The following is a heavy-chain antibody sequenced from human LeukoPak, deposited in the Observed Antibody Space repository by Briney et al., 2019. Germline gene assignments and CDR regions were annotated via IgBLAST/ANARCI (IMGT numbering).Heavy chain of an antibody. CDR1: GFTFSSYS. CDR3: AREARYSSGWYIGRHWFDP. J-gene: IGHJ5*02. Sequence: GGSLRLSCAASGFTFSSYSMNWVRQAPGKGLEWVSSISSSSSYIYYADSVKGRFTISRDNAKNSLYLQMNSLRAEDTAVYYCAREARYSSGWYIGRHWFDPWGQGTLVTVSS. V-gene: IGHV3-21*01. D-gene: IGHD6-19*01. CDR2: ISSSSSYI.